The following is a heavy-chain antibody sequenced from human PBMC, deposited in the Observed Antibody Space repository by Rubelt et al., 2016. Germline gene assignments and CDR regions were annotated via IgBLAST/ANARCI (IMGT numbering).Heavy chain of an antibody. CDR3: ARHMGQWLVRSDAFDM. J-gene: IGHJ3*02. V-gene: IGHV4-30-2*03. CDR2: ISYSGGT. Sequence: GSISSGGYFWSWIRQRPEKGLEWIGYISYSGGTYYNPSLKSRVTMVADTSANQFSLRLSSVTAADTALYYCARHMGQWLVRSDAFDMWGQGTMVTVSS. D-gene: IGHD6-19*01. CDR1: GSISSGGYF.